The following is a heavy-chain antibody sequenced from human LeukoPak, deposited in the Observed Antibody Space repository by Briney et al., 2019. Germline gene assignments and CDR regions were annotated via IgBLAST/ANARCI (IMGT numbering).Heavy chain of an antibody. D-gene: IGHD3-22*01. J-gene: IGHJ3*02. CDR1: GYFISSGYY. CDR3: ARRRGTMTLRGGSAFDI. Sequence: SETLSLTCTVSGYFISSGYYWGWIRQPPGKGLEWIGNIYHGGTTYYNPSLKSRVTISVDTSKNQFSLKLSSVTAADTAVYYCARRRGTMTLRGGSAFDIWGQGTMVTVSS. V-gene: IGHV4-38-2*02. CDR2: IYHGGTT.